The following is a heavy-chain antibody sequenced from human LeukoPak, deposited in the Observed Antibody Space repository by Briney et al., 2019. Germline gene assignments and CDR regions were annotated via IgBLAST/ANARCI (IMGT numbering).Heavy chain of an antibody. D-gene: IGHD2-21*01. CDR2: ISHDGTEK. CDR1: ETSPKNFA. J-gene: IGHJ3*02. CDR3: ATEDPPRGDRNSFDI. V-gene: IGHV3-30*04. Sequence: GGSLDPPLPALETSPKNFAIHGSGRPQARGRRCLQPISHDGTEKYYPESVKGRFTISRDNYKNILQLQMSSLRGEDTAVYYCATEDPPRGDRNSFDIWGQGTMVTVSS.